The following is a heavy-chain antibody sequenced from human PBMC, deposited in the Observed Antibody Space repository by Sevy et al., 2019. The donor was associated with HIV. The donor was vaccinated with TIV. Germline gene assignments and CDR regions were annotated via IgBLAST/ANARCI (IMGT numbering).Heavy chain of an antibody. CDR1: GYSFTSYW. V-gene: IGHV5-51*01. J-gene: IGHJ5*02. Sequence: GESLKISCKGSGYSFTSYWIGWVRQMPGKGLEWMGIIYPGDSDTRYSPSFQGQVTISADKSIGTAYLQWGSLKASDTAMYYCARWDIVVVPAARGWFDPWGQGTLVTVSS. D-gene: IGHD2-2*01. CDR3: ARWDIVVVPAARGWFDP. CDR2: IYPGDSDT.